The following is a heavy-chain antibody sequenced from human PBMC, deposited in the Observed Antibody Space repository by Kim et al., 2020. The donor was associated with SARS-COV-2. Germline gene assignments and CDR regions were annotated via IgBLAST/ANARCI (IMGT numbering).Heavy chain of an antibody. D-gene: IGHD2-15*01. CDR1: GFTFSSYG. CDR2: ISYDGSNK. CDR3: AKDNALIWWYFDY. J-gene: IGHJ4*02. Sequence: GGSLRLSCAASGFTFSSYGMHWVRQAPGKGLEWVAVISYDGSNKYYADSVKGRFTISRDNSKNTLYLQMNSLRAEDTAVYYCAKDNALIWWYFDYWGQGT. V-gene: IGHV3-30*18.